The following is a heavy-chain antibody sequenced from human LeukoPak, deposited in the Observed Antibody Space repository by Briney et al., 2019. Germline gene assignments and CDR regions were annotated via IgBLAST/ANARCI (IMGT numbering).Heavy chain of an antibody. CDR1: GYTFTSYY. CDR3: ARNPVTTKYFAY. CDR2: INPSGGNT. Sequence: GASVKVSCKASGYTFTSYYMHWVRQAPGQGLEWMGIINPSGGNTRYAQKFQGRVTMTRDTSTSTVYMELSSLRSEDTAVYYCARNPVTTKYFAYWVQGTLVTVYS. J-gene: IGHJ4*02. V-gene: IGHV1-46*01. D-gene: IGHD4-17*01.